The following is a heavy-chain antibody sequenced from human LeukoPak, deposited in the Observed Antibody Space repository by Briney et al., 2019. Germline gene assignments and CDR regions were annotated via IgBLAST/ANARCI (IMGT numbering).Heavy chain of an antibody. CDR3: AGHHPRNTVDF. CDR1: GGSISSYY. Sequence: SETLSLTCTVPGGSISSYYWSWIRQPPGKGLEWIAYISDIGSINYNPTLKSRVTISLDTSKNQFSLKLSSVTAADTAVYYCAGHHPRNTVDFWGQGTLVTVSS. V-gene: IGHV4-59*08. CDR2: ISDIGSI. D-gene: IGHD2/OR15-2a*01. J-gene: IGHJ4*02.